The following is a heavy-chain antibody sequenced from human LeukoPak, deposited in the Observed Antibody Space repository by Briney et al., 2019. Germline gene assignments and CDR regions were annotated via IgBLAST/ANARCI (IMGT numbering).Heavy chain of an antibody. V-gene: IGHV3-11*01. Sequence: GGSLRLSCAASGFTLSEYYMSWIRQVPGKGPEWVSSINSRSTGIQYIDSVKGRFTISRDNAKNSLYLQMNGLRVDDTAIYYCARDRYGLFDHWGQGSLITVSS. CDR1: GFTLSEYY. J-gene: IGHJ4*02. CDR3: ARDRYGLFDH. D-gene: IGHD3-16*02. CDR2: INSRSTGI.